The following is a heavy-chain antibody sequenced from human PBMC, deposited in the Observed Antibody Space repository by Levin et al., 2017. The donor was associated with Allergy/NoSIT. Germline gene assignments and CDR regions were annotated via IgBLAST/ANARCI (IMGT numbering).Heavy chain of an antibody. CDR3: ARDVAMVAGYFDY. CDR1: GFTFSDYY. V-gene: IGHV3-11*01. D-gene: IGHD4/OR15-4a*01. CDR2: ISSSGITI. Sequence: GESLKISCAASGFTFSDYYMSWIRQAPGKGLEWVSYISSSGITIYYADSVKGRFTISRDNAKNSLYLQMNSLRAEDTAVYYCARDVAMVAGYFDYWGQGTLVTVSS. J-gene: IGHJ4*02.